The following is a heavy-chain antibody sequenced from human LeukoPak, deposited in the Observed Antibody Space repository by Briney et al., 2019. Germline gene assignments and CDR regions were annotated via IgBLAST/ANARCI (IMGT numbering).Heavy chain of an antibody. V-gene: IGHV4-4*02. Sequence: KPSGTLSLTCAVSGGSISSSNWWSWVRQPPGKGLEWIGEIYHSGSTNYNPSLKSRVTISVDKSKNQFSLKLSSVTAADTAVYYCARDSASPDYGDPYYFDYWGQGTLVTVSS. J-gene: IGHJ4*02. CDR1: GGSISSSNW. D-gene: IGHD4-17*01. CDR3: ARDSASPDYGDPYYFDY. CDR2: IYHSGST.